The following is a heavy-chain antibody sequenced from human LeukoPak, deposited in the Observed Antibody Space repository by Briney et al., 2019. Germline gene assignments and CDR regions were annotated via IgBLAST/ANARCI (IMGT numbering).Heavy chain of an antibody. J-gene: IGHJ4*02. CDR3: ARGGYSGSFDY. Sequence: GGSLRLSCAASGFTFSSYAMHWVRQAPGKGLEWVAVISYDGSNKYYADSVKGRFTISRDNSKNTLYLQMNSLRAEDTAVHYCARGGYSGSFDYWGQGTLVTVSS. CDR2: ISYDGSNK. CDR1: GFTFSSYA. V-gene: IGHV3-30-3*01. D-gene: IGHD5-12*01.